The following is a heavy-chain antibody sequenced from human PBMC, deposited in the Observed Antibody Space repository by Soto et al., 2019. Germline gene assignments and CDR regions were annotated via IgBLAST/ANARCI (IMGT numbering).Heavy chain of an antibody. CDR2: ISYDGSNK. CDR1: GFTFSSYG. J-gene: IGHJ5*02. D-gene: IGHD1-26*01. CDR3: AKSPTPGWELLRWFDP. Sequence: QVQLVESGGGVVQPGRSLRLSCAASGFTFSSYGMHWVRQAPGKGLEWVAVISYDGSNKYYADSVKGRFTISRDNSKNTLYLQMNSLRAEDTAVYYCAKSPTPGWELLRWFDPWGQGTLVTVSS. V-gene: IGHV3-30*18.